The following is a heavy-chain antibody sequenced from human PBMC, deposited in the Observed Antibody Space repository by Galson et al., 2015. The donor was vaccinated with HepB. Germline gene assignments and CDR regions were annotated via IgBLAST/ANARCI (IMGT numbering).Heavy chain of an antibody. J-gene: IGHJ4*02. D-gene: IGHD6-19*01. V-gene: IGHV3-7*03. CDR1: GFAFSTYW. CDR3: ARGRYSSGY. CDR2: IKDDGSEK. Sequence: SLRLSCAASGFAFSTYWMTWVRQAPGQGLEWVANIKDDGSEKHYLDSVKGRFTISRDNAENSLHLQMNSLRGEDMAVYYCARGRYSSGYWGQGTLVTVSP.